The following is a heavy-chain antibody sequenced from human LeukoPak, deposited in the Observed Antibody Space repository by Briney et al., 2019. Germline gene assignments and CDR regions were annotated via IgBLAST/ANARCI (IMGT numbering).Heavy chain of an antibody. CDR3: GPLGIAAAGTVFDY. V-gene: IGHV1-2*02. CDR1: GYTFTTYT. D-gene: IGHD6-13*01. CDR2: INPNSGGT. J-gene: IGHJ4*02. Sequence: ASVKVSCKASGYTFTTYTINWVRQAPGQGLEWMGWINPNSGGTNCAQKFQGRVTMTRDTSINTAYMELSSLRFDDTAVYYCGPLGIAAAGTVFDYWGQGTLVTVSS.